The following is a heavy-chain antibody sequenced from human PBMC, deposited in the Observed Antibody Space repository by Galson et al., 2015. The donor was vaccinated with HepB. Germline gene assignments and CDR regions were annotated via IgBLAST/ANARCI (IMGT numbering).Heavy chain of an antibody. CDR2: IYSGGNT. D-gene: IGHD3-22*01. V-gene: IGHV3-53*01. CDR3: ARGLVSSGYYGDY. CDR1: GFSVSSNY. J-gene: IGHJ4*02. Sequence: SLRLSCAVSGFSVSSNYMTWVRQAPGKGLECVAHIYSGGNTYYAASVKGRFTVSRDNSKNTLYLQMSSLRAEDAAVYYCARGLVSSGYYGDYWGQGTLVTVSS.